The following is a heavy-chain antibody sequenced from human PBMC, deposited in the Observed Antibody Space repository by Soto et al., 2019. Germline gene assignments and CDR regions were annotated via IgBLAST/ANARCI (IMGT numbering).Heavy chain of an antibody. Sequence: SETLSLTCTVSGGSISSSSYYWGWIRQPPGKGLEWIGSIYYSGSTYYNPSLKSRVTISVDTSKNQFSLKLSPVTAADTAVYYCASPGCTNGVCHYYGMDVWGQGTTVTVSS. V-gene: IGHV4-39*01. CDR3: ASPGCTNGVCHYYGMDV. J-gene: IGHJ6*02. CDR2: IYYSGST. D-gene: IGHD2-8*01. CDR1: GGSISSSSYY.